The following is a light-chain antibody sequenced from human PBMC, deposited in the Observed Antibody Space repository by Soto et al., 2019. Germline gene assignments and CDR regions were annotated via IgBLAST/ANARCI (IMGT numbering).Light chain of an antibody. Sequence: DIVITRSPPTLSLSPGLRTTLPFRASQSVFSSLAWYQQKPGQAPRLLIYGAATRATGIPARFIGSGSGTEFTLTIRSLTSEDFAVDDCQHYHNWPAFGQGTKVDIK. CDR2: GAA. CDR1: QSVFSS. V-gene: IGKV3-15*01. CDR3: QHYHNWPA. J-gene: IGKJ1*01.